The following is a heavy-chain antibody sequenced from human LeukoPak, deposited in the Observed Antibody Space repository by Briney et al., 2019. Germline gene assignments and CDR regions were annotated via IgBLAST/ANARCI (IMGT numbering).Heavy chain of an antibody. D-gene: IGHD1-26*01. CDR3: ATPISGSLTFDY. CDR2: FDPEDGET. J-gene: IGHJ4*02. V-gene: IGHV1-24*01. CDR1: GYTLTELS. Sequence: ASVTVSCKVSGYTLTELSMHWVRQAPGKGLEGMGGFDPEDGETIYAQKFQGRVTMTEDTSTDTAYMELSSLRSEDTAVYYCATPISGSLTFDYWGQGTLVTVSS.